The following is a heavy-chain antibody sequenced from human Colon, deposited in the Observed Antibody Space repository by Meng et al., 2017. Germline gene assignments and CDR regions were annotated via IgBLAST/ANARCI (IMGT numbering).Heavy chain of an antibody. CDR1: GGSFSGFY. J-gene: IGHJ5*02. Sequence: GRIQQGGAGLLKPSETLSLTCAVSGGSFSGFYWSWIRQPPGKGLEWIGEIDHFGISNYNSSLKGRLTMSVDTSKKQISLTLTSVTAADTAVYYCATGLRHGDWFDPWGPGTLVTVSS. V-gene: IGHV4-34*02. CDR2: IDHFGIS. CDR3: ATGLRHGDWFDP. D-gene: IGHD4-17*01.